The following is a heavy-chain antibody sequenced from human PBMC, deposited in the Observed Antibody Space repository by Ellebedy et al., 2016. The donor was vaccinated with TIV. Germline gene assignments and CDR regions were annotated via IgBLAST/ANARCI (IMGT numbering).Heavy chain of an antibody. CDR2: ISYDGSNK. Sequence: GGSLRLXXAASGITFSSSAMHWVRQAPGKWLEWVAIISYDGSNKYYVDSVKGRFTISRDNSKNTLYLQMNSLRAEDTAMYYCASARSDSGNALWAFDIWGQGTMVTVSS. CDR1: GITFSSSA. J-gene: IGHJ3*02. CDR3: ASARSDSGNALWAFDI. V-gene: IGHV3-30-3*01. D-gene: IGHD3-10*01.